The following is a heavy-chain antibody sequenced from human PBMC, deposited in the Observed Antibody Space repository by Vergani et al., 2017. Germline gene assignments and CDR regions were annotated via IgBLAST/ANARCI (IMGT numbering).Heavy chain of an antibody. J-gene: IGHJ5*02. V-gene: IGHV3-30*18. Sequence: QVQLVESGGGVVQPGRSLRLSCAASGFTFSSYGMHWVRQAPGKGLEWVAVISYDGSNKYYADSVKGRFTISRDNSKYTLYLQMNSLRAEDTAVYYCAKAFGWFGEFPRFDPWGQGTLVTVSS. CDR3: AKAFGWFGEFPRFDP. CDR2: ISYDGSNK. D-gene: IGHD3-10*01. CDR1: GFTFSSYG.